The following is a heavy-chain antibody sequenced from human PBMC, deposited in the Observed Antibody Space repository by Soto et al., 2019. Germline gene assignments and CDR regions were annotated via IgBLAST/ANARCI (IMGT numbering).Heavy chain of an antibody. J-gene: IGHJ4*02. CDR3: ATTGSFEIFAVPKGY. CDR2: ISAYNGNT. CDR1: GYTFTSYG. V-gene: IGHV1-18*01. D-gene: IGHD3-3*01. Sequence: SSVKVSCKASGYTFTSYGISWVRQAPGQGLEWMGLISAYNGNTNYAQKLQGRVTMTTDTSTSTAYMELRSLRSDDTAVYYCATTGSFEIFAVPKGYWGQGTLVTVFS.